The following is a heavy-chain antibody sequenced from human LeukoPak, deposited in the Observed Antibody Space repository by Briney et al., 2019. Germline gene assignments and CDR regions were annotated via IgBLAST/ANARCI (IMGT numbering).Heavy chain of an antibody. CDR1: GFTFSSYW. J-gene: IGHJ6*02. Sequence: GGSLRLSCAASGFTFSSYWMHWVRQAPGKGLVWVSRINTDGSSTSYADSVKGRFTISRDNSRNTLYLQMNSLRVEDTAVFYCARDRGNSHYYNMDVWGQGTTVTVSS. CDR3: ARDRGNSHYYNMDV. CDR2: INTDGSST. V-gene: IGHV3-74*01. D-gene: IGHD1-7*01.